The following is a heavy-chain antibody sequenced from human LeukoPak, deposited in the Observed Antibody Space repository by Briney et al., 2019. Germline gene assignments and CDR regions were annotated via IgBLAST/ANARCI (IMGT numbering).Heavy chain of an antibody. Sequence: SETLSLTCTVAGGSISGYYWSWIRQPPGKGLEWIGYIYYSGSTNYNPSLKSRVTISVDTSKNQFSLKLSSVTAADTAVYYCARERLLWFGEPLRAFDIWGQGTMVTVSS. CDR1: GGSISGYY. D-gene: IGHD3-10*01. CDR3: ARERLLWFGEPLRAFDI. J-gene: IGHJ3*02. CDR2: IYYSGST. V-gene: IGHV4-59*01.